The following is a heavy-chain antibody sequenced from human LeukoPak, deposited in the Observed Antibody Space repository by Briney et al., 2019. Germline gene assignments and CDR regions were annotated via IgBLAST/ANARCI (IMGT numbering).Heavy chain of an antibody. Sequence: SETLSLTCAVYGGSFSGYYWSWIRQPPGKGLEWIGEINHSGSTNYNPSLKSRVTISVDTSKNQFSLKLSSVTAADTAVYYCARGHDSSSLLDYYYYMDVWGKGTTVTVSS. CDR1: GGSFSGYY. D-gene: IGHD6-6*01. J-gene: IGHJ6*03. CDR2: INHSGST. CDR3: ARGHDSSSLLDYYYYMDV. V-gene: IGHV4-34*01.